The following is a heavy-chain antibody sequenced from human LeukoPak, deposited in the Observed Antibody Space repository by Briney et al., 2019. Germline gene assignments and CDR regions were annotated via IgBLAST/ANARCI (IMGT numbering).Heavy chain of an antibody. CDR2: IIPIFGTA. Sequence: SVKVSCKASGGTFSSYAISWVRQAPGQGLEWMGGIIPIFGTANYAQKFQGRVTITADESTSTAYMELSSLRSEDTAVYYCARVCSGDCYDAFDIWGQGTMVTVSS. CDR3: ARVCSGDCYDAFDI. CDR1: GGTFSSYA. V-gene: IGHV1-69*13. J-gene: IGHJ3*02. D-gene: IGHD2-21*01.